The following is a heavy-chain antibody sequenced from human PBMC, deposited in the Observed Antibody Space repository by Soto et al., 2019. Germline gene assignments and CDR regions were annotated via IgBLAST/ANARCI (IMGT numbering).Heavy chain of an antibody. V-gene: IGHV1-8*01. CDR3: ARDLNGNFWSGYYTYYYYMDV. CDR2: MNPNSGNT. Sequence: VASVKVSCKASGYTFTSYDINWVRQATGQGLEWMGWMNPNSGNTGYAQKFQGRVTMTRNTSISTAYMELSSLRSEDTAVYYCARDLNGNFWSGYYTYYYYMDVWGKGTTVTVSS. CDR1: GYTFTSYD. J-gene: IGHJ6*03. D-gene: IGHD3-3*01.